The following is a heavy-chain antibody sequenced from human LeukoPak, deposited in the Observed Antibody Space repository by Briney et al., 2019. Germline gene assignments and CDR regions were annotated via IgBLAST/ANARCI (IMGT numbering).Heavy chain of an antibody. CDR1: GYTFTTYA. Sequence: ASVKVSCKASGYTFTTYAMNWVRQAPGQGLEWMGWINTKTGNPTYAQGFTGRFVFSLDTSVSTAYLQISSLKAEDTAVYFCARGSESWLQLRYFDYWGQGTLVTVSS. D-gene: IGHD5-24*01. CDR2: INTKTGNP. CDR3: ARGSESWLQLRYFDY. V-gene: IGHV7-4-1*02. J-gene: IGHJ4*02.